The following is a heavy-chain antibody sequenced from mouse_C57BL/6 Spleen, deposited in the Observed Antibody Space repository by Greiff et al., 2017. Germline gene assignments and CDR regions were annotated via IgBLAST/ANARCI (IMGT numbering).Heavy chain of an antibody. V-gene: IGHV14-4*01. J-gene: IGHJ2*01. CDR1: GFNIKDDY. CDR3: TYGSSYFDY. D-gene: IGHD1-1*01. CDR2: IDPENGDT. Sequence: EVQLQQSGAELVRPGASVKLSCTASGFNIKDDYMHWVKQRPEQGLEGIGWIDPENGDTEYASKFQGKATITADTSSNTAYLQLSSLTSEDTAVYYCTYGSSYFDYWGQGTTLTVSS.